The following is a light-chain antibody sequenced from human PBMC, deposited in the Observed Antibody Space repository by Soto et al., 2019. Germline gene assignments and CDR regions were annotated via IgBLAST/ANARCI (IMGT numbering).Light chain of an antibody. V-gene: IGLV2-14*01. CDR3: SSYTSSSTLGV. Sequence: QSALTQPASVSGSLGQSITLSCTGTSSDVGGYNYVSWYQQHPGKAPKLMIYEVSNRPSGVSNRFSGSKSGNTASLTISGLQAEDEADYYCSSYTSSSTLGVFGGGTKLTVL. CDR2: EVS. J-gene: IGLJ2*01. CDR1: SSDVGGYNY.